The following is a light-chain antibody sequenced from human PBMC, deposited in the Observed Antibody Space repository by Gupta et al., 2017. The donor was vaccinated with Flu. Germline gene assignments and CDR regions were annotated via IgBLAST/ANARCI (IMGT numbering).Light chain of an antibody. V-gene: IGLV6-57*03. CDR1: GASRESSY. J-gene: IGLJ3*02. CDR3: MIYNSGNWV. CDR2: DDN. Sequence: TVTIICTRVGASRESSYVQGYQKRPGSAQSTECEDDNQRRSGVPDRFSGSNDGSSKSEIVLISGLKAEDEDDYYCMIYNSGNWVFGGGTNLTVL.